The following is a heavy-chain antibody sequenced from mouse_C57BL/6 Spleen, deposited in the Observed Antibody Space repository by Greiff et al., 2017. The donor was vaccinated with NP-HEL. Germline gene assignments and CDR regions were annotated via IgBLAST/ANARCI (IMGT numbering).Heavy chain of an antibody. CDR1: GYTFTSYW. J-gene: IGHJ2*01. Sequence: QVQLQQSGAELVMPGASVKLSCKASGYTFTSYWMHWVKQRPGQGLEWIGEIDPSDSYTNYNQKFKGKSTLTVDKSSSTAYMQLSSLTSEDSAVYYCASTVVGDYWGQGTTLTVSS. D-gene: IGHD1-1*01. CDR3: ASTVVGDY. V-gene: IGHV1-69*01. CDR2: IDPSDSYT.